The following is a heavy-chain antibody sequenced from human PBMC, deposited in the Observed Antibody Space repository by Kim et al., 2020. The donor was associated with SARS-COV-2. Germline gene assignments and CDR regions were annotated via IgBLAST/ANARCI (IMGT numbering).Heavy chain of an antibody. D-gene: IGHD1-26*01. V-gene: IGHV3-74*01. J-gene: IGHJ4*02. CDR3: ARDEAMGGTKRGFDY. CDR1: GFTFSDYW. CDR2: INRDGRTT. Sequence: GGSLRLSCAASGFTFSDYWMYWVRQAPGKGLVWVSRINRDGRTTNHADSVRGRFTISRDNTKNTVYLQMNSLRAEDTAVYYCARDEAMGGTKRGFDYWGQGTLVTVSS.